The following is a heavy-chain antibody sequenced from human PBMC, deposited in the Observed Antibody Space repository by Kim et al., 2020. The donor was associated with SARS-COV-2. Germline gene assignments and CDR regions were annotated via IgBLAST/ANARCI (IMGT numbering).Heavy chain of an antibody. CDR2: INSGSTTF. CDR1: GFTFSDYS. J-gene: IGHJ4*02. V-gene: IGHV3-48*04. D-gene: IGHD6-13*01. Sequence: GGSLRLSCAASGFTFSDYSMTWVRQAPGKGPEFVSYINSGSTTFFYADSVKGRFTIFRDNTNSSLYLLMNSLTADDTAVYYCARGYGSSCFHYWGKGTLVTVAS. CDR3: ARGYGSSCFHY.